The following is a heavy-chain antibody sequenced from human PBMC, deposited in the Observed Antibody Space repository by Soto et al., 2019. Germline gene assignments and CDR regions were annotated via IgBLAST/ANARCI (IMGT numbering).Heavy chain of an antibody. V-gene: IGHV4-31*03. CDR1: GDPITSGGFY. J-gene: IGHJ5*02. D-gene: IGHD3-10*01. CDR3: ARDLRGRRSGRFDP. CDR2: IYYSEVT. Sequence: SETLSLTCTLSGDPITSGGFYWTWIRQHPAKGLEWIGYIYYSEVTYYNPSLKSRATISVDTSKNQFSLNLSSVSAADTAMYYCARDLRGRRSGRFDPWGQGTLVTVSS.